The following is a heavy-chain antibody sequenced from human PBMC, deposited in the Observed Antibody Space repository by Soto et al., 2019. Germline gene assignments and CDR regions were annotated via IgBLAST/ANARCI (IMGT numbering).Heavy chain of an antibody. D-gene: IGHD2-2*01. CDR2: INHSGST. CDR1: GGSFSGYY. J-gene: IGHJ5*02. Sequence: SETLSLTCAVYGGSFSGYYWSWIRQPPGKGLEWIGEINHSGSTNYNPSLKSRVTISVDTSKNQFSLKLSSVTAADTAVYYCARAALISRREGPPVVPAAWFDPWGQGTLVTVSS. V-gene: IGHV4-34*01. CDR3: ARAALISRREGPPVVPAAWFDP.